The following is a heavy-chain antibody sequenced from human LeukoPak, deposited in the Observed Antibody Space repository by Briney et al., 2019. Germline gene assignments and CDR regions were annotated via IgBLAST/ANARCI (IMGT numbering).Heavy chain of an antibody. D-gene: IGHD2-21*01. J-gene: IGHJ5*02. CDR2: IYYSGST. CDR3: ARGGAYGYWFDP. V-gene: IGHV4-61*01. CDR1: GGSVSTESYY. Sequence: SETLSLTCTVSGGSVSTESYYWSWIRQPSGKGLEWIAYIYYSGSTNYNLSLKSRVTMSVDTSKNQFSLKLSSVTAADTAVYYCARGGAYGYWFDPWGQGTLVTVSS.